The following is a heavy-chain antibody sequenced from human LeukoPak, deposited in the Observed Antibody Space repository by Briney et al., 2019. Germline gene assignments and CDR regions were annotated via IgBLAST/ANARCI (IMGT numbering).Heavy chain of an antibody. V-gene: IGHV5-51*01. D-gene: IGHD3-22*01. CDR1: GYRFTSYW. CDR3: ARVPYYYDSSGYSPFDY. J-gene: IGHJ4*02. Sequence: GESLKISCKGSGYRFTSYWIGWVRQMPGKGLEWMGIIYPGDSETRYSPSFQGQVTISADKSISTAYLQWSSLKASDTAMYYCARVPYYYDSSGYSPFDYWGQGTLVTVSS. CDR2: IYPGDSET.